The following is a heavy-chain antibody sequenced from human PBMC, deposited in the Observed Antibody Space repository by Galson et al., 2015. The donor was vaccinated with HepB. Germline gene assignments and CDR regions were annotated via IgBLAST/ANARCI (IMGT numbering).Heavy chain of an antibody. D-gene: IGHD2-2*02. CDR2: IIPLFGTT. V-gene: IGHV1-69*13. Sequence: SVKVSCKASGGTFSGYAISWVRQAPGQGLEWMGGIIPLFGTTHYAQKFQGRVTFTADESTSTAYMELGSPRSEDTAVYYCTATDEYCTSTNCYITYYYGMDVWGHGTTVSVSS. CDR3: TATDEYCTSTNCYITYYYGMDV. J-gene: IGHJ6*02. CDR1: GGTFSGYA.